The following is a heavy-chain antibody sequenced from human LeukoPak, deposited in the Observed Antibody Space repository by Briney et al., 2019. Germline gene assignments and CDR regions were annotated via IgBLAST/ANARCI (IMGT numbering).Heavy chain of an antibody. J-gene: IGHJ4*02. CDR1: GLTFSSYA. CDR2: ISGSGGST. D-gene: IGHD6-13*01. Sequence: GGSLRLSCAASGLTFSSYAMSWVRQAPGKGPEWVSAISGSGGSTYYADSVKGRFTISRDNSKNTLYLQMNSLRAEDTAVYYCAKDSSSWYSFDYWGQGTLVTVSS. CDR3: AKDSSSWYSFDY. V-gene: IGHV3-23*01.